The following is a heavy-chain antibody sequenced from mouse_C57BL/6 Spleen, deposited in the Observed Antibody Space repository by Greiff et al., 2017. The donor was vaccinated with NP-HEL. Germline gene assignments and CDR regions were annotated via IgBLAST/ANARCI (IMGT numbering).Heavy chain of an antibody. CDR1: GFSLTSYG. J-gene: IGHJ4*01. D-gene: IGHD4-1*01. V-gene: IGHV2-2*01. CDR2: IWSGGST. CDR3: ATLTGPRGDYYAMDY. Sequence: VKLMESGPGLVQPSQSLSITCTVSGFSLTSYGVHWVRQSPGKGLEWLGVIWSGGSTDYNAAFISRLSISKDNSKSQVFFKMNSLQADDTAIYYCATLTGPRGDYYAMDYWGQGTSVTVSS.